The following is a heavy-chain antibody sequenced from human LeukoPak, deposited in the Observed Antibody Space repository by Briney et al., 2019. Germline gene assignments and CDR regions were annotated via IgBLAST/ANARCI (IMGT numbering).Heavy chain of an antibody. CDR3: ARDAIVRTNHDAFDI. CDR2: IYYSGSI. CDR1: GGSISSNTYY. V-gene: IGHV4-39*07. D-gene: IGHD1-7*01. Sequence: SETLSLTCTVSGGSISSNTYYWGWIRQPPGKGLEWIGSIYYSGSIYYNPSLKSRVTITVDTSKNQFSLKLNSVTAADTAVYYCARDAIVRTNHDAFDIWGQGTMVTVSS. J-gene: IGHJ3*02.